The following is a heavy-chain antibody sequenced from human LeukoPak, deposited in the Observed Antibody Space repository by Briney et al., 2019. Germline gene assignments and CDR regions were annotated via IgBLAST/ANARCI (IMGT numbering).Heavy chain of an antibody. CDR3: AKDLFRGWHQGNFDY. J-gene: IGHJ4*02. D-gene: IGHD6-19*01. V-gene: IGHV3-30*02. Sequence: PGGSLRLSCAAAGFTSSSYGTDWVRQAPGKGVEWVACIRYDGSNKYYAASVKGRFTISRENSKNTLYLQMNSLRAEDTAVYYCAKDLFRGWHQGNFDYWGQGTLVTVSS. CDR1: GFTSSSYG. CDR2: IRYDGSNK.